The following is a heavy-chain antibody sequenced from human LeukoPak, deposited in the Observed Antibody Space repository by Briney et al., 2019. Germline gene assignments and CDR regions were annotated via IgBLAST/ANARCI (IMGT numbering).Heavy chain of an antibody. V-gene: IGHV3-7*01. CDR3: ARERSGWYERWLDY. J-gene: IGHJ4*02. CDR2: IKQDGIEK. CDR1: GLTLSNYW. D-gene: IGHD6-19*01. Sequence: PGGSLRLSCAASGLTLSNYWMTWVRQAPGKGPEWVAHIKQDGIEKNYEDSVKGRFTISRDNANNSLYLQMNNLRAEDTAVYYCARERSGWYERWLDYWGQGTLVTVSS.